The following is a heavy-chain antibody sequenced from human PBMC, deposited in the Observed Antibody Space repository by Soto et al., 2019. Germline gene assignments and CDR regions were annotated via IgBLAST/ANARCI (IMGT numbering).Heavy chain of an antibody. CDR1: GGSISSGGYY. J-gene: IGHJ3*02. Sequence: PSETLSLPCTVSGGSISSGGYYWSLNRQPPGKGLEWIGYIYYSGSTNYNPSLKSRVTISVDTSKNQFSLKLSSVTAADTAVYYCARDGQEGYGDAFDIWGQGTMVTVSS. CDR2: IYYSGST. D-gene: IGHD5-12*01. CDR3: ARDGQEGYGDAFDI. V-gene: IGHV4-61*08.